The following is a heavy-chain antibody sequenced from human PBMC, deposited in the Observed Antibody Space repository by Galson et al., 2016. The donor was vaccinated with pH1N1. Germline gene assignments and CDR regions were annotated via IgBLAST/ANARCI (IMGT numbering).Heavy chain of an antibody. J-gene: IGHJ4*02. D-gene: IGHD4-17*01. V-gene: IGHV3-74*01. CDR3: ARGRNDYGDYEPLDF. CDR1: GFTFKNCW. CDR2: IKTDGNNT. Sequence: SLRLSCAASGFTFKNCWIHWVRQVPGKGLVWVSRIKTDGNNTDYADSVKGRFTISRDNAKNTLYLHMSSLRAEDTAVYYCARGRNDYGDYEPLDFWGQGTLVTVSS.